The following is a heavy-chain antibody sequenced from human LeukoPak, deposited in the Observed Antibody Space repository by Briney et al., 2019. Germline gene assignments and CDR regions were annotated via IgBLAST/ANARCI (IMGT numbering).Heavy chain of an antibody. Sequence: SETLSLTCTVSGGSISSSSYYWGWIRQPPGKGLEWIGSIYYSGSTYYNPSLKSRVTISVDTSKNQFSLKLSSVTAADTAVYYCASPIAVAGNPLGYWGQGTLVTVSS. CDR3: ASPIAVAGNPLGY. V-gene: IGHV4-39*01. D-gene: IGHD6-19*01. CDR1: GGSISSSSYY. J-gene: IGHJ4*02. CDR2: IYYSGST.